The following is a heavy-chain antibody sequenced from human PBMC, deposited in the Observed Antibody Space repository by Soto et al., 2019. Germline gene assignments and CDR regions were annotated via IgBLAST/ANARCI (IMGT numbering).Heavy chain of an antibody. J-gene: IGHJ6*02. CDR1: GFILSTYA. D-gene: IGHD2-15*01. CDR2: ISYDGNNK. Sequence: QVQLVESGGGVVQPGRSLRLSCAASGFILSTYAMYWVRQAPGKGLEWVAVISYDGNNKYYADCVNGRFTISRDNSKNTLYLQMNSLRAEDTAVYYCARAGCDGGSCYTLVGLRYGMDVWGQGTTVTVSS. V-gene: IGHV3-30-3*01. CDR3: ARAGCDGGSCYTLVGLRYGMDV.